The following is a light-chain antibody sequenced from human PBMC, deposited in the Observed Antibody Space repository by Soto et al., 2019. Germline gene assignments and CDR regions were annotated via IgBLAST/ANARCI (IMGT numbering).Light chain of an antibody. V-gene: IGKV3-11*01. CDR3: QQRNVWPPIT. Sequence: EVVLTQSPATLSLSPGERATLSCRASQSIRTSLAWYQQKPGQAPRLVIFDASNRANGVPARFGGSGSGTDFTLTIISLEPEDFAVYYCQQRNVWPPITFGQGTRLEIK. CDR1: QSIRTS. J-gene: IGKJ5*01. CDR2: DAS.